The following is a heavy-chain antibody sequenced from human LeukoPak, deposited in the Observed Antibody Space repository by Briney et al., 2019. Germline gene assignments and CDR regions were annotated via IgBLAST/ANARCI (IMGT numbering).Heavy chain of an antibody. CDR1: GVSFSDNF. V-gene: IGHV3-11*01. D-gene: IGHD3-16*01. CDR3: ARGGYGWTFKQ. CDR2: VSSRGDTI. J-gene: IGHJ1*01. Sequence: GGSLRLSCIDSGVSFSDNFMGWLRQAPGKGLEWVSYVSSRGDTIHYSDAVQGRFSISRDNSKRSLYLQMNRLRINDTAAYYCARGGYGWTFKQWGQGTLVSVSS.